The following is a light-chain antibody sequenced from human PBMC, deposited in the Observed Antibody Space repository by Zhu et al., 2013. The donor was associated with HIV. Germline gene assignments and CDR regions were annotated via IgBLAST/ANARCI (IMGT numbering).Light chain of an antibody. J-gene: IGLJ2*01. V-gene: IGLV1-40*01. Sequence: QSXLTQPPSVSGAPGQKVTISCTGSRSNIGARYNVQWYQQFPGTAPKLLIFDNFIRASGVPERFSASKSGTSASLAITGLQLEDEADYYCQSYDTTVGVIFGGGTKVTVL. CDR1: RSNIGARYN. CDR3: QSYDTTVGVI. CDR2: DNF.